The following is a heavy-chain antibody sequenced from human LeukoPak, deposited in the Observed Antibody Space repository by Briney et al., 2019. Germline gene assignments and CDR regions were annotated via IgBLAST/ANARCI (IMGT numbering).Heavy chain of an antibody. CDR1: GFPFNYYG. D-gene: IGHD3-22*01. Sequence: GGSLRLSCATSGFPFNYYGMHWVRQAPGKGLEWVAVAYGDGNSKYYVDSVKGRFTISKDNSKNTLYLQMNSLRAEDTAVYYCARGYYYATSGYSPFYYYYGMNVWGQGTTVTVSS. V-gene: IGHV3-33*01. J-gene: IGHJ6*02. CDR2: AYGDGNSK. CDR3: ARGYYYATSGYSPFYYYYGMNV.